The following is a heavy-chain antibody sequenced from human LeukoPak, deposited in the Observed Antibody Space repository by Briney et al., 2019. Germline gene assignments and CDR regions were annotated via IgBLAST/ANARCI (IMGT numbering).Heavy chain of an antibody. Sequence: SETLSLTCSVSGFSISSVYYWGWIRQPPGKGLEWIGSIYHGGSTCYNPSLKSRVTISVDTSKNQFSLNLSSVTAADTAVYYCARGVVIAPQTFDYWGQGTLVTVSS. CDR3: ARGVVIAPQTFDY. J-gene: IGHJ4*02. CDR1: GFSISSVYY. V-gene: IGHV4-38-2*02. CDR2: IYHGGST. D-gene: IGHD2-21*01.